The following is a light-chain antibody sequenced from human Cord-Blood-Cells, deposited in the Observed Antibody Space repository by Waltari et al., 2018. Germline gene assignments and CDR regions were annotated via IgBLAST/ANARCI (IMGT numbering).Light chain of an antibody. Sequence: PSASGSPGQSVTISCTGTSSDVGGYNYVSWYQQHPGKAPKLMIYEVSKRPSGVPDRFSGSKSVNTASLTVSGLQAEDEADYYCSSYAGSNNYVFGTGTKVTVL. CDR2: EVS. V-gene: IGLV2-8*01. J-gene: IGLJ1*01. CDR3: SSYAGSNNYV. CDR1: SSDVGGYNY.